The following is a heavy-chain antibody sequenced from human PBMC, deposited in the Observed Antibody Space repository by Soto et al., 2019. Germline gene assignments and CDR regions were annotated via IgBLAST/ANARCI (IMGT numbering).Heavy chain of an antibody. V-gene: IGHV5-10-1*01. D-gene: IGHD6-13*01. Sequence: EVQLVQSGAEVKKPGESLRISCKGSGYSFTSYWISWVRQMPVKGLEWMGRIDPSDSYTNYSPSFQGHVTISADKSISTTYLPWSSLKASDTAMYYCARIKAAAGDNDLIFDHWGQGTLVTVSS. CDR2: IDPSDSYT. CDR3: ARIKAAAGDNDLIFDH. CDR1: GYSFTSYW. J-gene: IGHJ4*02.